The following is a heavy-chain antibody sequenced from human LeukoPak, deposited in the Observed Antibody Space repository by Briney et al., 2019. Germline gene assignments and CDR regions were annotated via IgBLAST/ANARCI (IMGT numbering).Heavy chain of an antibody. CDR2: IYTSGST. V-gene: IGHV4-61*02. Sequence: SETLSLTCTVSGNSISSGDNYWSWIRQPAGKGLEWIGRIYTSGSTNYNPSLKSRVTISGDTSKNQLSLRLSSVTAADTAVYYCARASYSYDINGWVPFDYWGQGTLVTVSS. CDR1: GNSISSGDNY. CDR3: ARASYSYDINGWVPFDY. D-gene: IGHD3-22*01. J-gene: IGHJ4*02.